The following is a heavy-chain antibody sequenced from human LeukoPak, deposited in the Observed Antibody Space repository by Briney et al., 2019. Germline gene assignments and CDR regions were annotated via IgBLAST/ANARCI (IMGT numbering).Heavy chain of an antibody. V-gene: IGHV3-48*01. CDR3: AREWADPTN. D-gene: IGHD6-19*01. CDR2: ISISSSTI. CDR1: GFTFSSYS. Sequence: PGGSLRLSCAASGFTFSSYSMNWVRQAPGKGLEWVSYISISSSTIYYADSVKGRFTISRDNAKNSLYLQMNSLRAEDTAVYYCAREWADPTNWGQGTLVTVSS. J-gene: IGHJ4*02.